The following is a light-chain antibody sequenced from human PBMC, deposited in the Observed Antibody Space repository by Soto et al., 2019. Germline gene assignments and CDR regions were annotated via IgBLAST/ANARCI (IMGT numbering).Light chain of an antibody. V-gene: IGLV2-14*01. CDR3: SSYTSSIVV. CDR1: SSDVGGYNY. CDR2: EVS. J-gene: IGLJ2*01. Sequence: QYALTQPASVSGSPGQSITISCTGTSSDVGGYNYVSWYQQHPGKAPKLMIYEVSNRPSGVSNRFSGSKSGNTASLTISGLQAEDEADYYCSSYTSSIVVFGGGTKLTVL.